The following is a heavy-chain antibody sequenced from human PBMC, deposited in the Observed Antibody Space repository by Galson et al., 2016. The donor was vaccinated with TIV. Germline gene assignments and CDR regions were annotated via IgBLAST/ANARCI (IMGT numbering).Heavy chain of an antibody. Sequence: CAISGDSVSSNSAWNWIRQSPSRGLEWLGRTYYRSKWYNDYALSVKSRITINPDTSKNKFSLQLNSMNPEDPAVYYCARDRTLPGYYYNGMDVWGQGTKVTVS. CDR1: GDSVSSNSA. J-gene: IGHJ6*02. V-gene: IGHV6-1*01. CDR3: ARDRTLPGYYYNGMDV. CDR2: TYYRSKWYN. D-gene: IGHD1/OR15-1a*01.